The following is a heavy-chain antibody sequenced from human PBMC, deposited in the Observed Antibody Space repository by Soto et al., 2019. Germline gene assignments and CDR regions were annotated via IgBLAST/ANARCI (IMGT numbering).Heavy chain of an antibody. V-gene: IGHV6-1*01. Sequence: PSQTRSLTCSISGDSVSSNSAIWKCIRQSPSRGLEWLGRTYYRSKWDDDYAVSVRSRINIKPDTSKNQFSLQLNSVTPEDTAVYYCARRRLGLFIFDIWGQGTMVTVSS. J-gene: IGHJ3*02. D-gene: IGHD6-19*01. CDR2: TYYRSKWDD. CDR3: ARRRLGLFIFDI. CDR1: GDSVSSNSAI.